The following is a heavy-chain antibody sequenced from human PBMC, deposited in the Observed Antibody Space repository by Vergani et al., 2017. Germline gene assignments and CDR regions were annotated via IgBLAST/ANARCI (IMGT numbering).Heavy chain of an antibody. J-gene: IGHJ4*02. V-gene: IGHV4-59*08. CDR3: ANYFDSSGYPVWGYYFDY. Sequence: QVQLQESGPGLVKPSETLSLTCTVSGGSISSYYWSWIRQPPGKGLEWIGYIYYSGSTNYNPSLKSRVTISVDTSKNQFSLKLSSVTAADTAVYYCANYFDSSGYPVWGYYFDYWGQGTLVTVSS. D-gene: IGHD3-22*01. CDR1: GGSISSYY. CDR2: IYYSGST.